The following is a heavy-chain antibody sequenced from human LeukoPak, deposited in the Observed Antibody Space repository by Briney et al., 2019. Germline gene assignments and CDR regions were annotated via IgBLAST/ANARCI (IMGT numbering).Heavy chain of an antibody. CDR1: GFTFSSYG. J-gene: IGHJ6*02. Sequence: GGSLRLSCAASGFTFSSYGMHWVRQAPGKGLEWVSSISSSSSYIYYADSVKGRFTISRDNAKNSLYLQVNSLRAEDTAVYYCARDQVSDFWSGYSYYYYGMDVWGQGTTVTVSS. V-gene: IGHV3-21*01. CDR3: ARDQVSDFWSGYSYYYYGMDV. D-gene: IGHD3-3*01. CDR2: ISSSSSYI.